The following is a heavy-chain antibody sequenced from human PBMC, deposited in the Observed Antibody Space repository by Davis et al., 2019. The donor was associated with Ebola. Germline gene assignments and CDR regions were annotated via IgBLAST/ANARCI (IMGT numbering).Heavy chain of an antibody. CDR1: GGSISSYY. CDR3: ARQWVGATAWFDP. J-gene: IGHJ5*02. V-gene: IGHV4-59*08. CDR2: IYYSGST. D-gene: IGHD1-26*01. Sequence: PGGSLRLSCTVSGGSISSYYWSWIRQPPGKGLEWIGYIYYSGSTNYNPSLKSRVTISVDTSKNQFSLKLSSVTAADTAVYYCARQWVGATAWFDPWGQGTLVTVSS.